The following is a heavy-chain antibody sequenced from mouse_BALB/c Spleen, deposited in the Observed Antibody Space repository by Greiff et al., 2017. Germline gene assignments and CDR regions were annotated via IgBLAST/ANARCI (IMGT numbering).Heavy chain of an antibody. J-gene: IGHJ4*01. CDR2: INPGSGDT. CDR3: ARRGYDYDGDYAMDY. Sequence: QVQLKQSGAELVRPGTSVKVSCKASGYAFTNYLIEWVKQRPGQGLEWIGVINPGSGDTNYNEKFKGKATLTADKSSSTAYMQLSSLTSDDSAVYFCARRGYDYDGDYAMDYWGQGTSVTVSS. D-gene: IGHD2-4*01. V-gene: IGHV1-54*01. CDR1: GYAFTNYL.